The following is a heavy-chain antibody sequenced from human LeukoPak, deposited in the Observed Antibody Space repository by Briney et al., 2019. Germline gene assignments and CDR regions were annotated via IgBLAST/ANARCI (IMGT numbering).Heavy chain of an antibody. CDR2: ISSSSSYI. D-gene: IGHD6-13*01. J-gene: IGHJ4*02. V-gene: IGHV3-21*01. CDR3: AREGVAAAGYLDY. Sequence: GGSLRLSCAASGFTFSSYEMNWVRQAPGKGLEWVSSISSSSSYIYYADSVKGRFTISRDNAKNSLYLQMNSLRAEDTAVYYCAREGVAAAGYLDYWGQGTLVTVSS. CDR1: GFTFSSYE.